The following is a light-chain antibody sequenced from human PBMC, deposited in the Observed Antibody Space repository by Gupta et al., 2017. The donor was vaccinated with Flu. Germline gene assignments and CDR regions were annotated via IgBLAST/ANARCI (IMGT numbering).Light chain of an antibody. Sequence: RMTQSPSSFSPATGDRVTITCRASQCSSSYLAWYQQKPGKAPKLLIYAASTLHSGVPSRFSGSGSGTDFTLTISCLESEDFAAYYCQQYYSYPFTFGGGTKVEIK. CDR1: QCSSSY. J-gene: IGKJ4*01. CDR2: AAS. V-gene: IGKV1-8*01. CDR3: QQYYSYPFT.